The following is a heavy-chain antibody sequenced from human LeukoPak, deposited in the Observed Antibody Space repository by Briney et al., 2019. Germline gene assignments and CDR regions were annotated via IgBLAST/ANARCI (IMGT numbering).Heavy chain of an antibody. CDR3: ARSGGYDYVWGSYRIFDY. CDR2: IYTSGST. D-gene: IGHD3-16*02. J-gene: IGHJ4*02. Sequence: SETLSLTRTVSGGSISSGSYYWSWIRQPAGTGLEWIGRIYTSGSTNYNPSLKSRVTISVDTSKNQFSLKLSSVTAADTAVYYCARSGGYDYVWGSYRIFDYWGQGTLVTVSS. V-gene: IGHV4-61*02. CDR1: GGSISSGSYY.